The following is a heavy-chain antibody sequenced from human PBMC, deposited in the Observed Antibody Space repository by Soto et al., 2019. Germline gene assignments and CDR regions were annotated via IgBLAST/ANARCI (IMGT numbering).Heavy chain of an antibody. V-gene: IGHV3-33*01. J-gene: IGHJ4*02. CDR1: GFNFSSYG. CDR3: GRGVRGVIIH. CDR2: IYYDGSKK. D-gene: IGHD3-10*01. Sequence: QVQLVESGGGVVQPGRSLRLSCAASGFNFSSYGLHWVRQAPGKGLEWVAVIYYDGSKKDYADSVQDRFTISRDTPKTTLYLQIDSLSAGDTAVYYCGRGVRGVIIHWGQGTRVTVSS.